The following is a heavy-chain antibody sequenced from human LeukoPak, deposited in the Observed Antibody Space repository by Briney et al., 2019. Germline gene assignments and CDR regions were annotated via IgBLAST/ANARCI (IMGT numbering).Heavy chain of an antibody. CDR1: GFTFSSYW. CDR2: INSDGSST. V-gene: IGHV3-74*01. CDR3: AKPLSDYDFWSGYPD. Sequence: GGSLRLSCAASGFTFSSYWMHWVRQAPGKGLVWVSRINSDGSSTSYADSVKGRFTISRDNAKNTLYLQMNSLRAEDTAVYYCAKPLSDYDFWSGYPDWGQGTLVTVSS. J-gene: IGHJ4*02. D-gene: IGHD3-3*01.